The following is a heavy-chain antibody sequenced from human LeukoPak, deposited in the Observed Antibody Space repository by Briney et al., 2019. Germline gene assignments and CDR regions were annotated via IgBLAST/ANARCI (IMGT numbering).Heavy chain of an antibody. D-gene: IGHD2-15*01. CDR1: GFTFSSYG. CDR2: ISYDGSNK. CDR3: AKADGYCSGGSCRWHYYGMDV. Sequence: GGSLRLSCAASGFTFSSYGMHWVRQAPGKGLEWVAVISYDGSNKYYADPVKGRFTISRDNSKNTLYLQMNSLRAEDTAVYYCAKADGYCSGGSCRWHYYGMDVWGQGTTVTVSS. J-gene: IGHJ6*02. V-gene: IGHV3-30*18.